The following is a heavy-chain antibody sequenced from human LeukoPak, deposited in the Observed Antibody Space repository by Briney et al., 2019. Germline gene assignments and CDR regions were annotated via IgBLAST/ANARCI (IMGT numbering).Heavy chain of an antibody. CDR2: ISTFNGNI. CDR1: GYTFTSYG. J-gene: IGHJ3*02. CDR3: ARVVVVAATSAFDI. V-gene: IGHV1-18*01. Sequence: ASVKVSCKASGYTFTSYGISWVRQAPGQGFEWMGWISTFNGNINYAQKLQGRVTMTTDTSTTTAYMELSSLRSEDTAVYYCARVVVVAATSAFDIWGQGTMVTVSS. D-gene: IGHD2-15*01.